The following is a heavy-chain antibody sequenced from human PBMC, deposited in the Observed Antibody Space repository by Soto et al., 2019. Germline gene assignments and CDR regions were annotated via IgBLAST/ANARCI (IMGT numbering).Heavy chain of an antibody. CDR2: IYYSGST. J-gene: IGHJ4*02. Sequence: QVQLQESGPGLVKPSETLSLTCTVSGGSISSYYWSWIRQPPGKGLEWIGYIYYSGSTNYHPSLKRRVTISVDTSKTESSLKLSSVTAADTAVYYCARRYGGTFDYWGQGTLVTVSS. CDR3: ARRYGGTFDY. D-gene: IGHD2-15*01. CDR1: GGSISSYY. V-gene: IGHV4-59*08.